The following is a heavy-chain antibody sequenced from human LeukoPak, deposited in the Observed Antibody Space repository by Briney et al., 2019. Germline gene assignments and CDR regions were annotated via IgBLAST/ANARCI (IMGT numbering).Heavy chain of an antibody. D-gene: IGHD3-10*01. CDR2: IKQDGSER. J-gene: IGHJ4*02. V-gene: IGHV3-7*04. CDR3: ARGITMAN. CDR1: GFTFSNYW. Sequence: GGSLRLSCAASGFTFSNYWMTWVRQAPGKGLEWVANIKQDGSERDYVDSVKGRFTISRDDAKNSLYLQMNSLRAEDTAVYYCARGITMANWGQGTLVTVSS.